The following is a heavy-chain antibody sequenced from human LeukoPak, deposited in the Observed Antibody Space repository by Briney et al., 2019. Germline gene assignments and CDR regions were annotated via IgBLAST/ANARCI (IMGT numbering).Heavy chain of an antibody. Sequence: SCKASGYTFTNNFMHWVRQAPGKGLEWVAFIRYDGSNKYYADSVKGRFTISRDNSKNTLYLQMNSLRAEDTAVYYCAKDRVAAAGDYYYYYMDVWGKGTTVTISS. CDR1: GYTFTNNF. CDR3: AKDRVAAAGDYYYYYMDV. CDR2: IRYDGSNK. J-gene: IGHJ6*03. D-gene: IGHD6-13*01. V-gene: IGHV3-30*02.